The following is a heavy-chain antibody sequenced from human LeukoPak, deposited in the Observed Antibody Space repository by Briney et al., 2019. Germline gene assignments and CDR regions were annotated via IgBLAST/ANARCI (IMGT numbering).Heavy chain of an antibody. J-gene: IGHJ4*02. CDR1: GGSISSYY. CDR2: IYYSGST. D-gene: IGHD1-7*01. V-gene: IGHV4-59*01. Sequence: SETLSLTCTVSGGSISSYYWSWIRQPPGKGLEWIGYIYYSGSTKYNPSLKSRVTISVDASKTQFSLKLNSVTAADTAVHYCARGSRELYYFDYWGQGTLVTVSS. CDR3: ARGSRELYYFDY.